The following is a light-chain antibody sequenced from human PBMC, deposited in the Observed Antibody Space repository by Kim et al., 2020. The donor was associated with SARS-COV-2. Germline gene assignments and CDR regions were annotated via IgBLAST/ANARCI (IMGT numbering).Light chain of an antibody. J-gene: IGKJ5*01. CDR1: QSVSSD. V-gene: IGKV3D-15*01. CDR3: QHYKNWPPIT. CDR2: GAS. Sequence: SPGERATLSCRASQSVSSDLVWYQQKPGQPPRLLIYGASTRATGIPARFSGSGSGTEFTLTISSLQSEDFAVYYCQHYKNWPPITFGQGTRLEIK.